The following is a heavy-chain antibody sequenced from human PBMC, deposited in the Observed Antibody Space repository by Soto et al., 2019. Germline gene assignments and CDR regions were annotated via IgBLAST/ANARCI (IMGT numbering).Heavy chain of an antibody. D-gene: IGHD5-18*01. Sequence: EVQLEESGGDLVQPGRSLRLSCAASGFTFDDYAMHWVRLAPGKGLEWVSGISWNSGDIYYADSVKGRFTISRDNAKNSLYLQMNSLRPDDTAMYYCAKDAIHVLLGYTYGAGGMDVWGQGTTVTVSS. V-gene: IGHV3-9*01. CDR2: ISWNSGDI. CDR1: GFTFDDYA. J-gene: IGHJ6*02. CDR3: AKDAIHVLLGYTYGAGGMDV.